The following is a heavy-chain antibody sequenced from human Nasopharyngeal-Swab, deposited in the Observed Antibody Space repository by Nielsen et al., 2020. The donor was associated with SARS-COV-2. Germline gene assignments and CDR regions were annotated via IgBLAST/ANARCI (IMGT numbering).Heavy chain of an antibody. V-gene: IGHV3-7*01. J-gene: IGHJ4*02. D-gene: IGHD3-9*01. CDR2: IKQDGSEK. CDR1: GFTFSSYW. Sequence: GESLKISCAASGFTFSSYWMSWVRQAPGKGLEWVANIKQDGSEKYYVDSVKGRFTISRDNAKNSLYLQMNSLRAEDTAVYYCASCRVFRLADYFDYWGQGTLVTVSS. CDR3: ASCRVFRLADYFDY.